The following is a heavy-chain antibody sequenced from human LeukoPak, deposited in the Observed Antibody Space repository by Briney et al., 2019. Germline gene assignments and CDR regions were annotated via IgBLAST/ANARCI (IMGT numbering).Heavy chain of an antibody. CDR2: IWYDGSNK. CDR3: ARSQYYYDSSGLLRY. D-gene: IGHD3-22*01. V-gene: IGHV3-33*08. J-gene: IGHJ4*02. Sequence: GGSLRLSCAASGFTFSSYWMHWVRQAPGKGLEWVAVIWYDGSNKYYADSVKGRFTISRDNSKNTLYLQMNSLRAEDTAVYYCARSQYYYDSSGLLRYWGQGTLVTVSS. CDR1: GFTFSSYW.